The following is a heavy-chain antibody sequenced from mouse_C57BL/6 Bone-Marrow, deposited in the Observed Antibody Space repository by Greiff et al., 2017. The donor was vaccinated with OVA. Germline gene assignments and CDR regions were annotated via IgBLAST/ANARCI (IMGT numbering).Heavy chain of an antibody. Sequence: QVQLKQSGAELVRPGASVTLSCKASGYTFTDYEMHWVKQTPVHGLEWIGAIDPETGGTAYNQKFKGKAILTADKSSSTAYMELRSLTSEDSAVYYCTRCGLYWYFDVWGTGTTVTVSS. V-gene: IGHV1-15*01. CDR2: IDPETGGT. CDR1: GYTFTDYE. J-gene: IGHJ1*03. CDR3: TRCGLYWYFDV.